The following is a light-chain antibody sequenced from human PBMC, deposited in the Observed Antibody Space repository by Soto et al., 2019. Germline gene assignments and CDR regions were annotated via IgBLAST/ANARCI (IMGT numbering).Light chain of an antibody. Sequence: EIVLTQSPGTLSFSPGARATLSCRASESVGSNYLAWYQPKPGQAPRLLIYGASSRATGTPDRFSGSGSGTDFTLTISRLEPEDLAVYHCQQYITAPETFGQGTKVEIK. V-gene: IGKV3-20*01. CDR1: ESVGSNY. CDR2: GAS. J-gene: IGKJ1*01. CDR3: QQYITAPET.